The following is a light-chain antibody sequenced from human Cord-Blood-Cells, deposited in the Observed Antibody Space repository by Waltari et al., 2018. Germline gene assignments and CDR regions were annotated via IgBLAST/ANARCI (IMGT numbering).Light chain of an antibody. V-gene: IGKV1-33*01. CDR3: QPYDNLPYT. J-gene: IGKJ2*01. CDR1: QDISNY. Sequence: DIQMTQSPSSLSASVGDRVTITCQASQDISNYLNWYQQKPGKAPKLLIYDASNLETGVPSRFSGSGSGTDFTFTIISLQPEDIATYYCQPYDNLPYTFGQGTKLEIK. CDR2: DAS.